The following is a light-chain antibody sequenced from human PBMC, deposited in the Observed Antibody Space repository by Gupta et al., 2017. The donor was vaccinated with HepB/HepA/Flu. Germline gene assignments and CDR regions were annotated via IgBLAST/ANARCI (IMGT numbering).Light chain of an antibody. CDR3: QQRYSTRLTT. CDR2: AAS. Sequence: DIQMTQSPSSLSASVGDRVTITCRASQSISSYLNGYQQKPGKAPKLLIYAASSLQSGVPSRFSGSGSGTDFTLIISSLQPEDFATYYCQQRYSTRLTTFGQGTRLEIK. CDR1: QSISSY. J-gene: IGKJ5*01. V-gene: IGKV1-39*01.